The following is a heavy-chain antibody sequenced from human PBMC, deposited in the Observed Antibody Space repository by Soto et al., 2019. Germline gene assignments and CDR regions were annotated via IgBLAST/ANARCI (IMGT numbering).Heavy chain of an antibody. CDR3: ASRGYCSSTSCPPDYYYYYMDV. J-gene: IGHJ6*03. CDR2: IYYSGST. Sequence: SETLSLTCTVSGGSISSCYWSWIRQPPGKGLEWIGYIYYSGSTNYNPSLKSRVTISVDTSKNQFSLKLSSVTAADTAVYYCASRGYCSSTSCPPDYYYYYMDVWGKGTTVTVSS. D-gene: IGHD2-2*01. V-gene: IGHV4-59*01. CDR1: GGSISSCY.